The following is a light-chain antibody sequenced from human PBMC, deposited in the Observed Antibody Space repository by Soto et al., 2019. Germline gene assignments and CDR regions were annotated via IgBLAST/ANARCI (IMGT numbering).Light chain of an antibody. CDR1: SSNIGASHD. J-gene: IGLJ1*01. Sequence: QSVLTQPPSVSGAPGQRVTISCTGSSSNIGASHDVHWYQQLPGTAPKLLIYGNSNRPSGVPDRFSASKSGTSASLAITGLQAEDEADYYCQSHDSSLSGSHLSASYVFGTGTKVTVL. CDR2: GNS. CDR3: QSHDSSLSGSHLSASYV. V-gene: IGLV1-40*01.